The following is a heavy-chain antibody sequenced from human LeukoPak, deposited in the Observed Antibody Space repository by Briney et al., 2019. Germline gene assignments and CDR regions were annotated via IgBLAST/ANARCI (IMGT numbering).Heavy chain of an antibody. CDR1: GGSISSYS. Sequence: MSSETLSLTCTVSGGSISSYSWSWIRQPPGKTLEWIGYIYYSGSTNYNPSLKSRVTMSVDTSNNQFSLKLSSVTAADTAVYYCARLSSGQNNWFDPWGQGTLVTVSS. V-gene: IGHV4-59*01. D-gene: IGHD2/OR15-2a*01. J-gene: IGHJ5*02. CDR3: ARLSSGQNNWFDP. CDR2: IYYSGST.